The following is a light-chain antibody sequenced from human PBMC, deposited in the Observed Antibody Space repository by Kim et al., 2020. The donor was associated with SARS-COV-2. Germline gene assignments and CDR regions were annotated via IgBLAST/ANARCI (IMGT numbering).Light chain of an antibody. J-gene: IGKJ2*01. V-gene: IGKV3-20*01. Sequence: EIVLTQSPGTLSLSPGERATLSCRASQSVRSSLLAWFQQKPGQAPRLLIYSASKRATGIPDGFSGSVSGTAFTLTINKLEPEDFAVYYCQQYGTSPYTFGQGTKLEI. CDR2: SAS. CDR3: QQYGTSPYT. CDR1: QSVRSSL.